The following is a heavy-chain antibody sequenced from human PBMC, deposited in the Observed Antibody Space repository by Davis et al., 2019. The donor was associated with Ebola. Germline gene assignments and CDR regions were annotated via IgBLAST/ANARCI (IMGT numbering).Heavy chain of an antibody. CDR2: TYYSSKWYN. J-gene: IGHJ6*02. D-gene: IGHD1-26*01. Sequence: HSQTLSLTCAISGDTVSGGSGAWNWIRQSPSRGLEWLGRTYYSSKWYNDYAASVEGRITVNPDTSKNQFSLLLRSVTPEDTAVYYCVRGWGRTGLGVWGQGTTVTVSS. V-gene: IGHV6-1*01. CDR1: GDTVSGGSGA. CDR3: VRGWGRTGLGV.